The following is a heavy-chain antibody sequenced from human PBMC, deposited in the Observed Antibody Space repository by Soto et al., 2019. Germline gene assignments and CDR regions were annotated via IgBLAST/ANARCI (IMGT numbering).Heavy chain of an antibody. CDR2: IYPGDSDI. Sequence: GESLKISCKGSEYNFATYWIGWVRQVPGKGLEWMGIIYPGDSDIRYSPSFQGQVTISADKSISTAYLQWSSLKASDTAMYYCARSHYDSAGYYSEFDYWGQGTLV. CDR1: EYNFATYW. J-gene: IGHJ4*02. D-gene: IGHD3-22*01. CDR3: ARSHYDSAGYYSEFDY. V-gene: IGHV5-51*01.